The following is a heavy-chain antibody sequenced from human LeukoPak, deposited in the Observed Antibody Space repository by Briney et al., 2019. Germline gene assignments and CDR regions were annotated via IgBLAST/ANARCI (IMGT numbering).Heavy chain of an antibody. J-gene: IGHJ2*01. CDR1: GFTFSSYA. D-gene: IGHD3-22*01. Sequence: GGSLRLSCSASGFTFSSYAMHWVRQAPGKGLEYVSAISSNGGSTYYADSVKGRFTISRDNSKNMLYLQMNSLRAEDTAVYNCARSQGGTMSLRHFDLWGRGTLVTVSS. CDR2: ISSNGGST. V-gene: IGHV3-64*04. CDR3: ARSQGGTMSLRHFDL.